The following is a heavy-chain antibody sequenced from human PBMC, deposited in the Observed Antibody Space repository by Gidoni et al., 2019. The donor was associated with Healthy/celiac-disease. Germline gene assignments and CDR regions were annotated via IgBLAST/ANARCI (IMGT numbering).Heavy chain of an antibody. CDR2: INPNSGGT. CDR1: GYTFTGYY. V-gene: IGHV1-2*02. D-gene: IGHD2-2*01. CDR3: ARVCSSTSCYYYYGMDV. J-gene: IGHJ6*02. Sequence: QVQLVQSGAEVKKPGPSVKVSCKAAGYTFTGYYMHWVRQAPGQGLEWMGWINPNSGGTNYAQKFQGRVTMTRDTSISTAYMELSRLRSDDTAVYYCARVCSSTSCYYYYGMDVWGQGTTVTVSS.